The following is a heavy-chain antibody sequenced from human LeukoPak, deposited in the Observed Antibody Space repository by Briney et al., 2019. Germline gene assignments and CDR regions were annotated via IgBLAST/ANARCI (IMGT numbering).Heavy chain of an antibody. J-gene: IGHJ6*02. CDR1: GYTFTSYY. V-gene: IGHV1-46*01. D-gene: IGHD3-10*01. Sequence: GASVKVSCKASGYTFTSYYMHWVRQAPGQGLEWMGIINPSGGSTSYAQKFQGRVTMTRDTSTSTVYMELSSLRSEDTAVYYCATSGRAFGELLYYYYGMDVWGQGTTVTVSS. CDR2: INPSGGST. CDR3: ATSGRAFGELLYYYYGMDV.